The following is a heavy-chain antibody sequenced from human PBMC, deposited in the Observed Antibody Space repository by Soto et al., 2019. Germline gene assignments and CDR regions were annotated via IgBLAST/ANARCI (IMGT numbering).Heavy chain of an antibody. CDR2: ISYDGSNK. V-gene: IGHV3-30*18. CDR1: GFTFISYG. D-gene: IGHD3-9*01. J-gene: IGHJ4*02. CDR3: AKDHYDTLTGYYGPDY. Sequence: QVQLVESGGGVVQPGRSLRLSGAASGFTFISYGIHWVRQAQGRGLEWVAVISYDGSNKYYADSVKGRFTISRDNSKNTLYLQMNSLRAEDTAVYYCAKDHYDTLTGYYGPDYWGQGTLVTVSS.